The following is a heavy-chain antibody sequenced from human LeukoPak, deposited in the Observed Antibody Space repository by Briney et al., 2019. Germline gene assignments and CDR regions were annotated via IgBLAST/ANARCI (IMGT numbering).Heavy chain of an antibody. CDR2: IYYSGST. D-gene: IGHD4-17*01. CDR1: GDSFSSFY. CDR3: ASGAYGDYVYYFDY. J-gene: IGHJ4*02. Sequence: SETPTLTCTVSGDSFSSFYWSWIRQPPGKGLEWMGDIYYSGSTNYNPSFKSRLTILLGTSKNHFSLKLSSVTAADTAVYYCASGAYGDYVYYFDYCGQGTLVTVFS. V-gene: IGHV4-59*01.